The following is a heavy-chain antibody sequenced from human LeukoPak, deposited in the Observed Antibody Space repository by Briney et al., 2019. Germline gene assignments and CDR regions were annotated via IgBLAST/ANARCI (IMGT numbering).Heavy chain of an antibody. CDR1: GITLSNYG. V-gene: IGHV3-23*01. Sequence: EPGGSLRLSCAVSGITLSNYGMSWVRQAPGKGLEWVSGISGSGGSTYYADSVKGRFTISRDNSKNTLYLQMNSLRAEDTAVYYCAKGLDHLYYYYYGMDVWGQGTTVTVSS. CDR2: ISGSGGST. D-gene: IGHD5-12*01. CDR3: AKGLDHLYYYYYGMDV. J-gene: IGHJ6*02.